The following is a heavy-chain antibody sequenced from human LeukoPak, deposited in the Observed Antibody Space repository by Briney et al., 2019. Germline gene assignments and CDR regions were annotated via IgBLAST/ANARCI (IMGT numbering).Heavy chain of an antibody. CDR2: IYYSGST. CDR3: ARGPGSGYYYYYMDV. J-gene: IGHJ6*03. D-gene: IGHD3-10*01. V-gene: IGHV4-59*08. CDR1: GGSISSYY. Sequence: SETLSLTCTVSGGSISSYYWSWIRQPPGKGLEWIGNIYYSGSTNYNPSLKSRVTISVDTSKNQFSLKLSSVTAADTAVYYCARGPGSGYYYYYMDVWGKGTTVTISS.